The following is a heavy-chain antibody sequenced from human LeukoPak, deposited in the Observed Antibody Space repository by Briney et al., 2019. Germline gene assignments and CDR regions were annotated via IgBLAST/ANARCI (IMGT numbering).Heavy chain of an antibody. CDR1: GGTFSSYA. V-gene: IGHV1-69*06. D-gene: IGHD3-9*01. CDR2: IIPIFGTA. Sequence: ASVNVSCKASGGTFSSYAISWVRQAPGQGLEGMGGIIPIFGTANYAQKFQGRVTITADKSTSTAYMELSSLRSEDTAVYYCARSSDILTGYWTFDYWGQGTLVTVSS. CDR3: ARSSDILTGYWTFDY. J-gene: IGHJ4*02.